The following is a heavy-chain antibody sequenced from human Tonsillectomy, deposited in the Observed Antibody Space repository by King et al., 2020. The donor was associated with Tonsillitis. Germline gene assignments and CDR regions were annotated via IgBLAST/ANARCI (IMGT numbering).Heavy chain of an antibody. CDR2: IWYYGSNK. J-gene: IGHJ5*02. V-gene: IGHV3-33*08. CDR1: GFTFSTYG. Sequence: VQLVESGGGVVQPGRSLRLSCAASGFTFSTYGMHWVRQAPGKGLEWGAVIWYYGSNKYYAESVKGRFTISRDNSKNTLDLQMNSLRGEDTAVYYCARDLAAAHNWFDPWGQGTLVTVSS. CDR3: ARDLAAAHNWFDP. D-gene: IGHD2-15*01.